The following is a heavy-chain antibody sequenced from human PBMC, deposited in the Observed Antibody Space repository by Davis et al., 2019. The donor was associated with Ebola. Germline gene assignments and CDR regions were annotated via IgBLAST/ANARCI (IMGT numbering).Heavy chain of an antibody. V-gene: IGHV3-7*01. CDR2: IKEDGSVK. Sequence: GESLKISCAASGFTFSSYWMTWVRQAPGKGLEWVANIKEDGSVKQYVDSVKGRVTISRDNAKNSLYLQMNSLRVEDTAVYFCSSGNTFDYWGQGTLVTVSS. J-gene: IGHJ4*02. D-gene: IGHD2/OR15-2a*01. CDR3: SSGNTFDY. CDR1: GFTFSSYW.